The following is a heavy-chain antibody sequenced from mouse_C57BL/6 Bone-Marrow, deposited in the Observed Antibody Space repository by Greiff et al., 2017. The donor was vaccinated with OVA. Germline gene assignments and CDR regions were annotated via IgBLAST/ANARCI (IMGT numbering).Heavy chain of an antibody. J-gene: IGHJ3*01. CDR1: GYSITSGYY. D-gene: IGHD1-1*01. CDR2: ISYDGSN. V-gene: IGHV3-6*01. Sequence: DVKLQESGPGLVKPSQSLSLTCSVTGYSITSGYYWNWIRQFPGNKLEWMGYISYDGSNNYNPSLKNRISITRDTSKNQFFLKLNSVTTEDTATYYCARRTYYGSTWFAYWGQGTLVTVSA. CDR3: ARRTYYGSTWFAY.